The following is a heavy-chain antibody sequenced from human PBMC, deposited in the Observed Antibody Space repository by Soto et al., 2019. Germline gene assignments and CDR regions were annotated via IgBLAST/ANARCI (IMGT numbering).Heavy chain of an antibody. CDR3: ARGGGITMVRGVTLGFDY. CDR1: GYTFTSYG. D-gene: IGHD3-10*01. V-gene: IGHV1-18*01. Sequence: QVQLVQSGAEVKKPGASVKVSCKASGYTFTSYGISWVRQAPGQGLEWMGWISAYNGNTNYAQKXQVRVNMTTDXSTSTXXRELRSLRSDDTAVYYCARGGGITMVRGVTLGFDYWGQGTLVTVSS. CDR2: ISAYNGNT. J-gene: IGHJ4*02.